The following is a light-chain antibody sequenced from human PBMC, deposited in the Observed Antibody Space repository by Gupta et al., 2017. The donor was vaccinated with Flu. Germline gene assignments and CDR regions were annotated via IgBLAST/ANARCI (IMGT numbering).Light chain of an antibody. J-gene: IGLJ1*01. Sequence: QAVVTQEPSLTVSPGGTVTLTCDSSSGAVTSGHYPYWFQQKPGQAPKTLIYDTNNRHSRTPARFSGSLLGGKAALTLSGAQPEDEADYYCFLSDSGAYVFGTGTTVTVL. CDR3: FLSDSGAYV. CDR1: SGAVTSGHY. CDR2: DTN. V-gene: IGLV7-46*01.